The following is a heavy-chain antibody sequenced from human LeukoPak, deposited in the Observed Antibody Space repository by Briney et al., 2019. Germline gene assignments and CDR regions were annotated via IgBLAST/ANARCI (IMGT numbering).Heavy chain of an antibody. CDR1: LGSISSYY. D-gene: IGHD4-17*01. Sequence: PSETLSLTCTDSLGSISSYYWSWIRPPPGKGLERIGYIYYTGSTNYNPSLKSRVTISVDTSKNQFSLKLSSVTAADTAVYYCARDQRSGDYWFDPWGQGTLVTVS. CDR2: IYYTGST. CDR3: ARDQRSGDYWFDP. J-gene: IGHJ5*02. V-gene: IGHV4-59*01.